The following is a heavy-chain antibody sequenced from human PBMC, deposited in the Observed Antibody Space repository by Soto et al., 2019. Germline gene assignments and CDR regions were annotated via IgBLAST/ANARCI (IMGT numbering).Heavy chain of an antibody. V-gene: IGHV1-3*01. CDR2: INAGNGNT. Sequence: QVQLVQSGAEVKKPGASVKVSCKASGYTFTNYGIHWVRQAPGQRLEWMGWINAGNGNTKYSQNFQGIVTINRDTSASTAYMELSSLRSEDTAVFYCARSGYSSGWYHWYFDFWGRGTLVTVSS. CDR1: GYTFTNYG. CDR3: ARSGYSSGWYHWYFDF. J-gene: IGHJ2*01. D-gene: IGHD6-19*01.